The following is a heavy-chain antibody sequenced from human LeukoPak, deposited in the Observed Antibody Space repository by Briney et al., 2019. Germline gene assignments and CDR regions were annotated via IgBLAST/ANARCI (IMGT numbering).Heavy chain of an antibody. D-gene: IGHD3-10*01. CDR3: AKDGATMVRGGREFDY. V-gene: IGHV3-9*01. J-gene: IGHJ4*02. CDR1: RFTFDDYA. CDR2: ISWNSGSI. Sequence: GRSLRLSCAASRFTFDDYAVHWVRQAPGKGLEWVSGISWNSGSIGYADSVKGRFTISRDNAKNSLYLQMNSLRAEDTALYYCAKDGATMVRGGREFDYWGQGTLVTVSS.